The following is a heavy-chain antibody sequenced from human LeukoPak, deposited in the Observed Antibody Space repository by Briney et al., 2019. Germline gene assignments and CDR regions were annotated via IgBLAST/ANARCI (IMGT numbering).Heavy chain of an antibody. D-gene: IGHD1-14*01. J-gene: IGHJ6*02. Sequence: SETLSLTCAVYGGSFSGYYLSWIRQPPGKGLEWIGEIHHSGSTNYNPSLKSRVTISVDTSKNQFSLKLSSVTAADTAVYYCAKGCPDINYYYYYGMDVWGQGTTVTVSS. CDR3: AKGCPDINYYYYYGMDV. V-gene: IGHV4-34*01. CDR2: IHHSGST. CDR1: GGSFSGYY.